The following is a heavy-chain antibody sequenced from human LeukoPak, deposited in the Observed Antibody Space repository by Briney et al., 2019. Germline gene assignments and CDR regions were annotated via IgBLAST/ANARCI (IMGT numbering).Heavy chain of an antibody. CDR2: IYSGGST. J-gene: IGHJ6*02. CDR3: ARPLWLGELLNGMDV. Sequence: PGGSLRLSCAASGFTVSSNYMSWVRQAPGKGLEWVSVIYSGGSTYYADSVKGRFTISRDNSKNTLYLQMNSLRAEDTAVYYCARPLWLGELLNGMDVWGQGTTVTVSS. D-gene: IGHD3-10*01. V-gene: IGHV3-66*04. CDR1: GFTVSSNY.